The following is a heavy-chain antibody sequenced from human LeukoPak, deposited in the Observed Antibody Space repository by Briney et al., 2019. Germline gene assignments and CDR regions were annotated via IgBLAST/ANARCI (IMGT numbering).Heavy chain of an antibody. Sequence: PSQTLSLTCTVPGGSISSGSYYWSWIRQPAGKGLEWIGRIYTSGSTNYNPSLKSRVTISVDTSKNQFSLKLSSVTAADTAVYYCAREGYYYDSSGYWGIDYWGQGTLVTVSS. D-gene: IGHD3-22*01. CDR2: IYTSGST. J-gene: IGHJ4*02. CDR1: GGSISSGSYY. V-gene: IGHV4-61*02. CDR3: AREGYYYDSSGYWGIDY.